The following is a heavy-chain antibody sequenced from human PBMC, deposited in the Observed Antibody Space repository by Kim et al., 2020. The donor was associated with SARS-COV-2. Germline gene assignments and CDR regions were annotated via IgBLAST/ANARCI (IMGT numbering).Heavy chain of an antibody. V-gene: IGHV4-39*01. Sequence: SETLSLTCTVSGGSISSSSYYWGWIRQPPGKGLEWIGSIYYSGSTYYNPSLKSRVTISVDTSKNQFSLKLSSVTAADTAVYYCARRGYSSRFDPWGQGTLVTVSS. J-gene: IGHJ5*02. CDR2: IYYSGST. CDR3: ARRGYSSRFDP. CDR1: GGSISSSSYY. D-gene: IGHD5-18*01.